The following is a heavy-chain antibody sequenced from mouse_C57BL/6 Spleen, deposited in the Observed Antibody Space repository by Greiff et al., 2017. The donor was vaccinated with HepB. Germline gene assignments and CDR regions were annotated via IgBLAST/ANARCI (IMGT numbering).Heavy chain of an antibody. D-gene: IGHD1-1*01. J-gene: IGHJ1*03. CDR2: ISYDGSN. Sequence: ESGPGLVKPSQSLSLTCSVTGYSITSGYYWNWIRQFPGNKLEWMGYISYDGSNNYNPSLKNRISITRDTSKNQFFLKLNSVTTEDTATYYCARGHYYGSSLWYFDVWGTGTTVTVSS. CDR1: GYSITSGYY. V-gene: IGHV3-6*01. CDR3: ARGHYYGSSLWYFDV.